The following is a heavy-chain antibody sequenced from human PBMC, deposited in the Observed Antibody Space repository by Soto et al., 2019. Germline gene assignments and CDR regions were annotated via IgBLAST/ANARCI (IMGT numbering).Heavy chain of an antibody. D-gene: IGHD3-22*01. V-gene: IGHV3-33*01. CDR1: GFTFSSYG. Sequence: GGSLRLSCAASGFTFSSYGMHWVRQAPGKGLEWVAVIWYDGSNKYYADSVKGRFPISRDNSKNTLYLQMNSLRAEDTAVYYCARQGYYDSSGYYPHEYYYYGMDVWGQGTTVTVSS. CDR3: ARQGYYDSSGYYPHEYYYYGMDV. CDR2: IWYDGSNK. J-gene: IGHJ6*02.